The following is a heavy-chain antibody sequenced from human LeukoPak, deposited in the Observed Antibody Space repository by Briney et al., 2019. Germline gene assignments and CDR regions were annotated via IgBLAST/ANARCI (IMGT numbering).Heavy chain of an antibody. CDR1: GFTFSSYG. V-gene: IGHV3-30*18. CDR2: ISYDGSNK. Sequence: GGSLRLSCAASGFTFSSYGMHWVRQAPGKGLEWVAVISYDGSNKYYADSVKGRFTISRDNSKNTLYLQMNSLRAEDTAVYYCAKGSMGVIPFDYWGQGTLVTASS. J-gene: IGHJ4*02. D-gene: IGHD3-16*02. CDR3: AKGSMGVIPFDY.